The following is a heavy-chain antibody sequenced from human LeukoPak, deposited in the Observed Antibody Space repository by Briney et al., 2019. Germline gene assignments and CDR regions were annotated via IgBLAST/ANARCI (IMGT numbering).Heavy chain of an antibody. V-gene: IGHV1-18*04. CDR2: INSNRGGT. CDR3: ARESKGYCSGGSCYDDAFDI. J-gene: IGHJ3*02. D-gene: IGHD2-15*01. Sequence: ASVKVSCKASGYTFTNYYIHWVRQAPGQGLEWMGWINSNRGGTNYAQKLQGRVTMTTDTSTSTAYMELRSLRSDDTAVYYCARESKGYCSGGSCYDDAFDIWGQGTMVTVSS. CDR1: GYTFTNYY.